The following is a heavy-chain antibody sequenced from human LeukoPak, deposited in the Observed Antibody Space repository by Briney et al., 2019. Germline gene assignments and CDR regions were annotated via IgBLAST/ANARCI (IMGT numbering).Heavy chain of an antibody. D-gene: IGHD3-22*01. Sequence: GGSLRLSCAASGFTFNDYGMSWVRQGPGKGLEWVSGINWNGGTAGYADSVRGRFTISRDNAKNSLYLQMNSLRAEDTALYYCARDKHYYDSSNYVWGQGTLVTVSS. V-gene: IGHV3-20*04. CDR1: GFTFNDYG. CDR3: ARDKHYYDSSNYV. CDR2: INWNGGTA. J-gene: IGHJ4*02.